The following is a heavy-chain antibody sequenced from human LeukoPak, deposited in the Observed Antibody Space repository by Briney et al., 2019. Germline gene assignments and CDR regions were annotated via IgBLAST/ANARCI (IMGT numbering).Heavy chain of an antibody. CDR1: GFTFSSYA. J-gene: IGHJ4*02. CDR3: AKTLYDYVWGSYRYRGYYFDY. D-gene: IGHD3-16*02. CDR2: IGGSGGST. V-gene: IGHV3-23*01. Sequence: GGSLRLSCAASGFTFSSYAMSWVRQAPGKGLEWVSAIGGSGGSTYYADSVKGRFTISRDNSKNTLYLQMNSLRAEDTAVYYCAKTLYDYVWGSYRYRGYYFDYWGQGTLVTVSS.